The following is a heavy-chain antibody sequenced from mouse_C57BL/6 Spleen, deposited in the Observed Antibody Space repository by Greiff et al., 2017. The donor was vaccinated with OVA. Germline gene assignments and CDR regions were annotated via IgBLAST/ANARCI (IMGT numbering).Heavy chain of an antibody. CDR1: GYAFSSSW. Sequence: QVQLQQSGPELVKPGASVKISCKASGYAFSSSWMNWVKQRPGKGLEWIGRIYPGDGDTKYNGKFKGKATLTADKSSSTAYMELSSLRSVDSAVYFCATIYYDYDGGGSYAVDCWGQGTTVTVST. CDR2: IYPGDGDT. D-gene: IGHD2-4*01. V-gene: IGHV1-82*01. J-gene: IGHJ4*01. CDR3: ATIYYDYDGGGSYAVDC.